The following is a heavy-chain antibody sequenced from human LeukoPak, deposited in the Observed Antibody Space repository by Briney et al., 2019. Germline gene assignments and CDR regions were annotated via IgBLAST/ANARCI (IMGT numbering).Heavy chain of an antibody. CDR2: IYSDGRNA. V-gene: IGHV3-30*02. Sequence: PGGSLRLSCVASGFTFSRCGMHWVRQAPGKGLGWVAVIYSDGRNAYYADSVEGRFTISRDNSKNTLYLQMNSLRAEDTAVYYCAKVVTRGIAVAHDYWGQGTLVTVSS. J-gene: IGHJ4*02. CDR1: GFTFSRCG. CDR3: AKVVTRGIAVAHDY. D-gene: IGHD6-19*01.